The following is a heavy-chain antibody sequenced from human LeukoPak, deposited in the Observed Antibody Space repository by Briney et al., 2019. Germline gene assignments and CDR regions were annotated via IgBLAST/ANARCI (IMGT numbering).Heavy chain of an antibody. D-gene: IGHD3-10*01. Sequence: GASVKVSCKASGGTFSSYAISWVRQAPGQGLEWMGRIIPIFGTANYAQKFQGRVTITTDESTSTAYMELSSLRSEDTAVYYCASSEWGTWFGESEPKFDYWAREPWSPSPQ. CDR2: IIPIFGTA. CDR1: GGTFSSYA. V-gene: IGHV1-69*05. J-gene: IGHJ4*02. CDR3: ASSEWGTWFGESEPKFDY.